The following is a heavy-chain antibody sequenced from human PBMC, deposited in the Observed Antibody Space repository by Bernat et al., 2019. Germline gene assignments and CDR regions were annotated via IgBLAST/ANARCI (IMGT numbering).Heavy chain of an antibody. Sequence: EVQLVESGGGLVQPGGSLRLSCAASGFTVSSNYMSWVRQAPGKGLEWVSVIYSGGSTYYADSVKGRFTISRHNSKNTLYLQMNSLRAEDTAVYYCARGTSTSAPYMDVWGKGTTVTVSS. V-gene: IGHV3-53*04. CDR1: GFTVSSNY. CDR2: IYSGGST. J-gene: IGHJ6*03. CDR3: ARGTSTSAPYMDV.